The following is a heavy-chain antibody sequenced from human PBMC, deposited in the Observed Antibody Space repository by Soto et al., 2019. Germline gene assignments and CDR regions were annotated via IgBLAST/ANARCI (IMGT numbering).Heavy chain of an antibody. D-gene: IGHD2-15*01. CDR3: ARARLGYCSGGSCYSIHY. J-gene: IGHJ4*02. Sequence: SVKVSCKASGGTFSSYAISWVRQAPGQGLEWMGGIIPIFGTANYAQKFQGRVTITADESTSTAYMELSSLRSEDTAVYYCARARLGYCSGGSCYSIHYWGQGTLVTVS. CDR2: IIPIFGTA. CDR1: GGTFSSYA. V-gene: IGHV1-69*13.